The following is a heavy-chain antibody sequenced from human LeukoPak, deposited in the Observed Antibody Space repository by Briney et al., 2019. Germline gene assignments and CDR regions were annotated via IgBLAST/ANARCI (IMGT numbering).Heavy chain of an antibody. CDR2: ISSSSYI. CDR3: ARGQIVSDFDY. V-gene: IGHV3-21*01. J-gene: IGHJ4*02. CDR1: GFTFSSYS. D-gene: IGHD3-22*01. Sequence: GGSLRLSCAASGFTFSSYSMNWVRQAPGKGLEWVSSISSSSYIYYADSVKGRFTISRDNAKNSLYLQMNSLRAEDTAVYYCARGQIVSDFDYWGQGTLVTVSS.